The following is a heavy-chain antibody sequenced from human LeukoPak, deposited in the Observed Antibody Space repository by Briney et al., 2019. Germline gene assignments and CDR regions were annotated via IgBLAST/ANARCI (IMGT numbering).Heavy chain of an antibody. V-gene: IGHV3-74*01. Sequence: GGSLRLSCAASGFTFGSYWKHWVRQAPGKGPVWVSHIDRDGRSTNYAGSVKGRFTISRDNARNTLFLQMNSLRAEDTAVYYCAQGGSLYYFDYWGQGTLSPSPQ. CDR2: IDRDGRST. J-gene: IGHJ4*02. D-gene: IGHD3-16*01. CDR3: AQGGSLYYFDY. CDR1: GFTFGSYW.